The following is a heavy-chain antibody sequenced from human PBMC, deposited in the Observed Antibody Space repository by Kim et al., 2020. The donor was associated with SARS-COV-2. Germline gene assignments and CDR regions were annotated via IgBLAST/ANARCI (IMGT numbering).Heavy chain of an antibody. CDR3: ARHSIAARSRDWFDP. CDR2: IYYSGST. D-gene: IGHD6-6*01. CDR1: GGSISSSSYY. J-gene: IGHJ5*02. Sequence: SETLSLTCTVSGGSISSSSYYWGWIRQPPGKGLEWIGSIYYSGSTYYNPSLKSRVTISVDTSKNQFSLKLSSVTAADTAVYYCARHSIAARSRDWFDPWGQGTLGTVSS. V-gene: IGHV4-39*01.